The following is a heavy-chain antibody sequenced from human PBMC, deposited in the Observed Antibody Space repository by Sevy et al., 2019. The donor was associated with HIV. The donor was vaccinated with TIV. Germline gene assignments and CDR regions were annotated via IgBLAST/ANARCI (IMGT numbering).Heavy chain of an antibody. CDR2: ISDSGSYT. V-gene: IGHV3-23*01. CDR1: GFTFSNYY. D-gene: IGHD3-10*01. Sequence: GGSLRLSCVVSGFTFSNYYMSWVRQAPGKGLEWVSVISDSGSYTSYTDSVKGRFTIYRDNSKNMLYLQMNSLRVEDTAIYYCANRDGSIFDNWGQGTLVTVSS. J-gene: IGHJ4*02. CDR3: ANRDGSIFDN.